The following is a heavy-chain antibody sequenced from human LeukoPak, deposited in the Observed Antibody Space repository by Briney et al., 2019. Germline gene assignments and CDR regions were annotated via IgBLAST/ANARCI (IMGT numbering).Heavy chain of an antibody. CDR3: VRLLPASRHYFDY. Sequence: GGSLRVSCAASGLIVSSDYLAWVRQAPGKGLEWISVIYGGGATYYADSVRGRFTISRDNSKNELFLQMNSLRVEDTAVYHCVRLLPASRHYFDYWGQGTLVTVSS. CDR2: IYGGGAT. V-gene: IGHV3-53*01. J-gene: IGHJ4*02. D-gene: IGHD6-6*01. CDR1: GLIVSSDY.